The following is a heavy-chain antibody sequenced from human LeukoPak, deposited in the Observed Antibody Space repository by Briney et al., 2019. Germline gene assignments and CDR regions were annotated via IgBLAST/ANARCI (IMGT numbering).Heavy chain of an antibody. J-gene: IGHJ4*02. Sequence: GESLKISCKGSGYSFTNYWISWVRQMPGKGLEWMGRIDPSDSYTNYSPSFQGHVTISADKSISTAYLRWSSLKASDTAIYYCARLREQWLTPAWGQGTLVTVSS. V-gene: IGHV5-10-1*01. D-gene: IGHD6-19*01. CDR3: ARLREQWLTPA. CDR2: IDPSDSYT. CDR1: GYSFTNYW.